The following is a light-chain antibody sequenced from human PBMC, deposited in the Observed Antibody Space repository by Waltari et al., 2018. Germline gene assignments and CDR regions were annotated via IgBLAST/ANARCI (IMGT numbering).Light chain of an antibody. V-gene: IGLV3-21*02. CDR2: DDS. J-gene: IGLJ1*01. Sequence: SFVLTQPPSVSVAPGQTARITCRANNIGRTNVHWYQQKPGQAPVLVVYDDSDRPSGIPERFSGSNSGNTATLTISRVEAGDEADFYCQVWDIDSDHPVFGTGTTVTVL. CDR1: NIGRTN. CDR3: QVWDIDSDHPV.